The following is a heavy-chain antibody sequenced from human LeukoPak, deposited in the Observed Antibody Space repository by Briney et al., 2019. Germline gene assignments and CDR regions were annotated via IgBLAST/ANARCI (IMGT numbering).Heavy chain of an antibody. Sequence: SETLSLTCAVSGYSISSGYYWGWIRQPPGKGLEWIGEINHSGSTNYNPSLKSRVTISVDTSKNQFSLKLSSVTAADTAVYYCARNIRYSGYGLDYWGQGTLVTVSS. V-gene: IGHV4-38-2*01. J-gene: IGHJ4*02. CDR2: INHSGST. D-gene: IGHD5-12*01. CDR3: ARNIRYSGYGLDY. CDR1: GYSISSGYY.